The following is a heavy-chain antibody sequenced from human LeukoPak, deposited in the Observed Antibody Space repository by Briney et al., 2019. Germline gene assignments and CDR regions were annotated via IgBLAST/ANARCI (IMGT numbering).Heavy chain of an antibody. CDR1: GFTFSNYA. J-gene: IGHJ4*02. V-gene: IGHV3-30-3*01. CDR2: ISYDGSNK. CDR3: AREPYSSGWYFSYYFDY. Sequence: PGGSLRLSCAASGFTFSNYAMHWVRQAPGKGLEWVAVISYDGSNKYYADSVKGRFTIPRDNSKNTLYLQMNSLRVEDTAVYYCAREPYSSGWYFSYYFDYWGQGTLVTVSS. D-gene: IGHD6-19*01.